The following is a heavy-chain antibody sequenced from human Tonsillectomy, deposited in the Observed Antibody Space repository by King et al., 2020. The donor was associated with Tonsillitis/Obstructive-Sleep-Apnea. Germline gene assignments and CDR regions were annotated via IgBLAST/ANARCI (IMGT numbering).Heavy chain of an antibody. CDR3: ARVSCSGGSCLDY. CDR2: IYYSGST. D-gene: IGHD2-15*01. V-gene: IGHV4-31*03. CDR1: GGSISSGGYY. Sequence: QLQESGPGLVKPSQTLSLTCTVSGGSISSGGYYWSWIRQHPGKGLEWIGYIYYSGSTYYNPSLKSRVTISVDTSKNQLSLKLSSVTAADTAVYYCARVSCSGGSCLDYWGQGTLVPVSS. J-gene: IGHJ4*02.